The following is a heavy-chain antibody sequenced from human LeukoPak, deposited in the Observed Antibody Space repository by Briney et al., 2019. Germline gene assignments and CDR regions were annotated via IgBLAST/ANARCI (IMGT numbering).Heavy chain of an antibody. CDR2: IHYSGTT. CDR3: VRLGTTVTQVDD. D-gene: IGHD4-17*01. CDR1: GGSISSYS. J-gene: IGHJ4*02. V-gene: IGHV4-59*08. Sequence: SETLSLTCTVSGGSISSYSWSWIRQPPGKGLEWIGYIHYSGTTNYNPSLRSRVSISVDTSKNQFSLKLSSVTAADTAVYYCVRLGTTVTQVDDWGQGTLVTVSS.